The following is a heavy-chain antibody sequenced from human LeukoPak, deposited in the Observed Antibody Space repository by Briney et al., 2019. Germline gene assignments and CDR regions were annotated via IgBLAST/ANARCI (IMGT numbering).Heavy chain of an antibody. V-gene: IGHV3-30*03. CDR1: GFTFSSCG. CDR2: ISYDGSNK. CDR3: ARGSANPCDFDY. J-gene: IGHJ4*02. Sequence: GGSLRLSCAASGFTFSSCGMHWVRQAPGKGLEWVAVISYDGSNKYYADSVKGRFTISRDNSKNTLYLQMNSLRAEDTAVYYCARGSANPCDFDYWGQGTLVTVSS. D-gene: IGHD4/OR15-4a*01.